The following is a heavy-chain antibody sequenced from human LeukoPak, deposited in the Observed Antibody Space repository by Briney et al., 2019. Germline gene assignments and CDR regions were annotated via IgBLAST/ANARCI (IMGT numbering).Heavy chain of an antibody. Sequence: GGSLRLSCAASGFTFSNYGMSWVRQAPGKGLQWVSAISGSGGRTYYADSVKGRFTISRDNSKNTLYLQIISPRAEDTAVYYCANNPTSDYGDYVIPYWGQGTLVTVSS. CDR1: GFTFSNYG. J-gene: IGHJ4*02. CDR3: ANNPTSDYGDYVIPY. V-gene: IGHV3-23*01. CDR2: ISGSGGRT. D-gene: IGHD4-17*01.